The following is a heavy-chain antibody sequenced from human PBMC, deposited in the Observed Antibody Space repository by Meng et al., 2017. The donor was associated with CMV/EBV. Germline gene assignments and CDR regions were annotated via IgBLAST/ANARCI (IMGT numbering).Heavy chain of an antibody. CDR1: GGSVSSGSYY. V-gene: IGHV4-61*01. D-gene: IGHD2-2*02. CDR3: ARDQVVVPAAITYYYYYDMDV. J-gene: IGHJ6*02. Sequence: GSLRLSCTVSGGSVSSGSYYWSWIRQPPGKGLEWIGYIYYSGSTNDNPSLKSRVTISVDTSKNQFSLKLSSVTAADTAVYYCARDQVVVPAAITYYYYYDMDVWGQGTTVTVSS. CDR2: IYYSGST.